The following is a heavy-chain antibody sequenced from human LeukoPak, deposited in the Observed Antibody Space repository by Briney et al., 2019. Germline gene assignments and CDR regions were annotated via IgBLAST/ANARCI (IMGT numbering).Heavy chain of an antibody. Sequence: GASVKVSCKASGYTFTSYDINWVRQTTGQGLEWMGWMNPNSGNTGYAQKFQGRVTMTRNTSISTAYMELSSLRSEDTAVYYCARGGPGDYYYYGMDVWGQGTTVTVSS. CDR1: GYTFTSYD. V-gene: IGHV1-8*01. J-gene: IGHJ6*02. CDR3: ARGGPGDYYYYGMDV. D-gene: IGHD1-14*01. CDR2: MNPNSGNT.